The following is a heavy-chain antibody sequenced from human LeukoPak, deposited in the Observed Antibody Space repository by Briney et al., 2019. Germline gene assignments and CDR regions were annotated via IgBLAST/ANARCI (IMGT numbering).Heavy chain of an antibody. Sequence: GASVKVSCKASGYTFTGYYMHWVRQAPGQGLEWMGWISAYNGNTNYAQKLQGRVTMTTDTSTSTAYMELRSLRSDDTAVYYCARGTYDFWSGYTYYYYYYMDVWGKGTTVTVSS. V-gene: IGHV1-18*04. D-gene: IGHD3-3*01. CDR2: ISAYNGNT. CDR1: GYTFTGYY. J-gene: IGHJ6*03. CDR3: ARGTYDFWSGYTYYYYYYMDV.